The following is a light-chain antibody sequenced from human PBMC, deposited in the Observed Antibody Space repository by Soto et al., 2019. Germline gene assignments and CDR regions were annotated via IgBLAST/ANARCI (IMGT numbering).Light chain of an antibody. Sequence: EIVLTQSPPTLSLSPGERATLSCRASQSVSSFLAWYQQKPGQAPRLLIYDASNRATGIPARFSGSGSGTDFTHTISSLEPEDFAVYYCQQRANWPPLTFGGGTKVEIK. CDR3: QQRANWPPLT. V-gene: IGKV3-11*01. J-gene: IGKJ4*01. CDR2: DAS. CDR1: QSVSSF.